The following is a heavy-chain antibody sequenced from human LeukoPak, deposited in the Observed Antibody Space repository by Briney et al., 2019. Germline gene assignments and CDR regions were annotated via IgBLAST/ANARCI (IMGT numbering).Heavy chain of an antibody. D-gene: IGHD2-2*01. J-gene: IGHJ5*02. CDR1: GGTFSSYA. CDR3: ARDRLSQDIVVVPAPTLENWFDP. Sequence: GASVKVSCKASGGTFSSYAISWVRQAPGQGLEWMGGIIPIFGTANYAQKFQGRVTITADESTSTAYMELSSLRSEDTAVYYCARDRLSQDIVVVPAPTLENWFDPWGQGTLVTVSS. V-gene: IGHV1-69*13. CDR2: IIPIFGTA.